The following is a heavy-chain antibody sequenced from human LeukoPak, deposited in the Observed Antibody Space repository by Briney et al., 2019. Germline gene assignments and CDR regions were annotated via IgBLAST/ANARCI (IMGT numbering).Heavy chain of an antibody. Sequence: SETLSLTCAVYGGSFSGYYWSWIRQPPGKGLEWIGEINHSGSTNYNPSLKSRVTISVDTSKNQFSLKLSSVTAADTAVYYCAGEVLWFGELAWFDPWGQGTLVTVSS. CDR3: AGEVLWFGELAWFDP. D-gene: IGHD3-10*01. J-gene: IGHJ5*02. CDR1: GGSFSGYY. V-gene: IGHV4-34*01. CDR2: INHSGST.